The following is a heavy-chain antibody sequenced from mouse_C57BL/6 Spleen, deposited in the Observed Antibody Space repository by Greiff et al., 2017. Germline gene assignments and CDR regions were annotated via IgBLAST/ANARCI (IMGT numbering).Heavy chain of an antibody. J-gene: IGHJ2*01. CDR3: TLITTVVGDY. CDR1: GFNIKDDY. Sequence: VQLQQSGAELVRPGASVKLSCTASGFNIKDDYMHWVKQRPEQGLEWIGWIDPENGDTEYASKFQGKATITADTSSNTAYLQLSSLTSEDTAVYYCTLITTVVGDYWGQGTTLTVSS. V-gene: IGHV14-4*01. D-gene: IGHD1-1*01. CDR2: IDPENGDT.